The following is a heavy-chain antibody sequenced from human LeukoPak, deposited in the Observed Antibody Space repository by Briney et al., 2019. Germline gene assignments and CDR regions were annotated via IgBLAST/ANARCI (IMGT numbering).Heavy chain of an antibody. CDR1: GGTFSSYA. V-gene: IGHV1-69*04. J-gene: IGHJ4*02. Sequence: GASVKVSCKASGGTFSSYAISWVRQAPGQGLEWMGRIIPILGIANYAQKFQGRVTITADKSTSTAYMELGSLRSEDTAVYYCADSDYGGNSGVDYWGQGTLVTVSS. CDR3: ADSDYGGNSGVDY. CDR2: IIPILGIA. D-gene: IGHD4-23*01.